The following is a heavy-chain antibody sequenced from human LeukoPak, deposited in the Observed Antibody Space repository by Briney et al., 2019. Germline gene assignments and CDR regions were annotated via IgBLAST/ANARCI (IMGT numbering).Heavy chain of an antibody. CDR1: GGSISSGGYY. V-gene: IGHV4-31*03. D-gene: IGHD3-10*01. CDR3: ARYYGSGTYYDYYFDY. Sequence: SETLSLTCTVSGGSISSGGYYWSWIRQHPGKGLEWIGYIYYSGSTYYNPSLKSRVTISVDTSKNQFYLKLSSVTAADTAVYYCARYYGSGTYYDYYFDYWGQGTLVTVSS. CDR2: IYYSGST. J-gene: IGHJ4*02.